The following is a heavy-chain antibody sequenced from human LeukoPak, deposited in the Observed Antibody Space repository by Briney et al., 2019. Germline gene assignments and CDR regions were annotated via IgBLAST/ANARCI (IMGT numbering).Heavy chain of an antibody. Sequence: GASVKVSCKVSGYTFTELSMHWVRQAPGKGLEWMGGFDPEDGETIYAQNFQGRVTMTEDTSTDTAYMELSSLRSDDTAVYYCARGSQYYDFWSGILRAFDIWGQGTMVTVSS. CDR3: ARGSQYYDFWSGILRAFDI. CDR2: FDPEDGET. D-gene: IGHD3-3*01. CDR1: GYTFTELS. V-gene: IGHV1-24*01. J-gene: IGHJ3*02.